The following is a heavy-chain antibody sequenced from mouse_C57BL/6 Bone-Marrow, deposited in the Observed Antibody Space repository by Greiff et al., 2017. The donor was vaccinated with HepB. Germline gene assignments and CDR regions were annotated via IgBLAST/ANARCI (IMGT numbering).Heavy chain of an antibody. V-gene: IGHV1-63*01. CDR2: IYPGGGYT. Sequence: LEESGAELVRPGTSVKMSCKASGYTFTNYWIGWAKQRPGHGLEWIGDIYPGGGYTNYNEKFKGKAPLTADKSSSTAYMQLSSLTSEDSAIYYCARWNYGSSYNYFDYWGQGTTLTVSS. CDR1: GYTFTNYW. J-gene: IGHJ2*01. CDR3: ARWNYGSSYNYFDY. D-gene: IGHD1-1*01.